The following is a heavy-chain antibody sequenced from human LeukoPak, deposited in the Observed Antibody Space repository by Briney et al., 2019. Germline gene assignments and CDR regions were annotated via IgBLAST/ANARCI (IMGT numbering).Heavy chain of an antibody. V-gene: IGHV3-74*03. CDR1: GFTFSTYW. CDR3: TRRWIVGSMIDVFLDN. CDR2: STGYGTDT. J-gene: IGHJ4*02. Sequence: GGPLRLSCAASGFTFSTYWMLWLRQAPGKGLVWVSRSTGYGTDTPYADSVKGRFTISRDNAKNTLYLQVNSRSGDDTAVFFCTRRWIVGSMIDVFLDNGGERTLVTLSS. D-gene: IGHD1-26*01.